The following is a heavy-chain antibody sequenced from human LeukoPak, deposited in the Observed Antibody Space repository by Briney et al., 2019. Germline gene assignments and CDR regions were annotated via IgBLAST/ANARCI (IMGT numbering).Heavy chain of an antibody. CDR2: ISGSGGST. Sequence: GGSLRLSCAASGFTFNNYAMSWVRQVPGKGLEWVSAISGSGGSTYYADSVKGRFTISRDNSKNTLYLQMNSLRAEDTAVYYCAKDRGGSSWYQGFPDYYYYYGMDVWGQGTTVTVSS. CDR3: AKDRGGSSWYQGFPDYYYYYGMDV. V-gene: IGHV3-23*01. D-gene: IGHD6-13*01. J-gene: IGHJ6*02. CDR1: GFTFNNYA.